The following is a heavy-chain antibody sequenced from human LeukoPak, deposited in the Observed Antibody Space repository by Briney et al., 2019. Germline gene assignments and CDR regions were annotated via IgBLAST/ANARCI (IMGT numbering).Heavy chain of an antibody. CDR2: IKQDGSEK. J-gene: IGHJ4*02. V-gene: IGHV3-7*01. CDR3: ARDARYSSGNFDY. CDR1: GFTFSSYS. D-gene: IGHD6-19*01. Sequence: PGGSLRLSCAASGFTFSSYSMNWVRQAPGKGLEWVANIKQDGSEKYYVDSVKGRFTISRDNAKNSLYLQMNSLRAEDTSVYYCARDARYSSGNFDYWGQGTLVTVSS.